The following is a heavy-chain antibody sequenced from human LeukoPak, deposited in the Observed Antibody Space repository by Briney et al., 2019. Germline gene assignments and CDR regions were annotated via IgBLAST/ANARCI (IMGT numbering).Heavy chain of an antibody. D-gene: IGHD3-10*01. V-gene: IGHV3-43*02. CDR3: AKDMWRFGELDYDY. Sequence: GGSLRLSCAASGSTFDDYAMHWVRQAPGKGLEWVSLISGDGGSTYYADPVKGRFTISRDNSKNSLYLQMNSLRTEDTALYYCAKDMWRFGELDYDYWGQGTLVTVSS. CDR2: ISGDGGST. J-gene: IGHJ4*02. CDR1: GSTFDDYA.